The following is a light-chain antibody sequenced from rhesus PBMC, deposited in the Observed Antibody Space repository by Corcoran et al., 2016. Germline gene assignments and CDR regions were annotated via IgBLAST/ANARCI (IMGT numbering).Light chain of an antibody. CDR1: QDIKTY. Sequence: DIQMAQSPSSLSASVGETVTITCRASQDIKTYLAWYQQKPGKAPKPLIYYASNLENGVPSRFSGSGSGTDFTLTISSLQPEDFATYYCQHYNRVPYSFGQGTEVEIK. J-gene: IGKJ2*01. V-gene: IGKV1-37*01. CDR3: QHYNRVPYS. CDR2: YAS.